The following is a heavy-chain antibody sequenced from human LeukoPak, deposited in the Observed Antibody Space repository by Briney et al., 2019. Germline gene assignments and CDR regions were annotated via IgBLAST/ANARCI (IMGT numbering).Heavy chain of an antibody. D-gene: IGHD3-10*01. CDR3: TTEYVLLWFGEFY. Sequence: GGSLRLSCAASGFTFSNAWMSWVRQAPGKGLEWVGRIKSKTDGGTTDYAAPVKGRFTISRDDSKNTLYLQMNSLKTEGTAVYYCTTEYVLLWFGEFYWGQGTLVTVSS. CDR1: GFTFSNAW. V-gene: IGHV3-15*01. J-gene: IGHJ4*02. CDR2: IKSKTDGGTT.